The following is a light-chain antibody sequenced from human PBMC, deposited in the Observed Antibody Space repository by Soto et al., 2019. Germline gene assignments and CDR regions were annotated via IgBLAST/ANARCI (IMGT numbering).Light chain of an antibody. CDR3: SSFTSSSSYV. Sequence: TQPAYIEYSTGESVALLGTKESSYFGISNSVSRYQQHPGKAPKLMIHGVSNLPSGVSRRFSGSMSGKTCSRTSSWLKAEDDADYYCSSFTSSSSYVFGPGTKVTV. CDR2: GVS. V-gene: IGLV2-14*01. CDR1: SSYFGISNS. J-gene: IGLJ1*01.